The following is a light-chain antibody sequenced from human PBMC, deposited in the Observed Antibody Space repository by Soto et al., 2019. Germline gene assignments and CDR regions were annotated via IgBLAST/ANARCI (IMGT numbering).Light chain of an antibody. CDR2: GAS. V-gene: IGKV1-33*01. J-gene: IGKJ4*01. CDR1: QDINNY. CDR3: QQYDSLAQCT. Sequence: DIQMTQSPSSLSASVGDRVTITCQASQDINNYLNWYQQKPGKAPKLLIYGASNLETGVPSRFSGSGYGTHFTFTIISLQPEASATYYCQQYDSLAQCTFGGGTKVEIE.